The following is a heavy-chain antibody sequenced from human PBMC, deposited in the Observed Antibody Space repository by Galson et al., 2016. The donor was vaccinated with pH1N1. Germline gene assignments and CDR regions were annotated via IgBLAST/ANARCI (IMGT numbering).Heavy chain of an antibody. CDR3: ARDCIAAAGIRRDQYYFDY. CDR2: TYYGSKWYN. J-gene: IGHJ4*02. V-gene: IGHV6-1*01. CDR1: GDSVSSNSAA. Sequence: CAISGDSVSSNSAAWNWIRQSPSRGLEWLGRTYYGSKWYNDYAVSVKSRITINPDTSKNQFSLQLNSVTPEDTAVYYCARDCIAAAGIRRDQYYFDYWGQGTLVTVSS. D-gene: IGHD6-13*01.